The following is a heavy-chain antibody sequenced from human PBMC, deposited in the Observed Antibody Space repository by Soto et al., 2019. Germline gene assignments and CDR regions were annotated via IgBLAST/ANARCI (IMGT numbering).Heavy chain of an antibody. V-gene: IGHV3-23*01. D-gene: IGHD3-9*01. J-gene: IGHJ4*02. CDR1: GFTFSSYA. CDR2: ISGSGGST. Sequence: GGSLRLSCAASGFTFSSYAMSWVRQAPGKGLEWVSAISGSGGSTYYADSVKGRFTISRDNSKDTLYLQMNSLRAEDKAVYYCAKDRGYFDWLSAFDYWGQGMLVTVSS. CDR3: AKDRGYFDWLSAFDY.